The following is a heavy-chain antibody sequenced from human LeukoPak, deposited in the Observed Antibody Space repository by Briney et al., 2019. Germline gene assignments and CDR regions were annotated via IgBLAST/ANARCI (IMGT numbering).Heavy chain of an antibody. CDR3: ARDYITMVPQFDP. J-gene: IGHJ5*02. D-gene: IGHD3-10*01. CDR1: GFTFSIYS. V-gene: IGHV3-48*01. CDR2: IGRDANTL. Sequence: TGGSLRLSCAASGFTFSIYSMSWVRQAPGKGLEWVSYIGRDANTLYYADSVKGRFTVSRDNAKNSLYLQMNSLRAEDTAVYYCARDYITMVPQFDPWGQGTLVTVSS.